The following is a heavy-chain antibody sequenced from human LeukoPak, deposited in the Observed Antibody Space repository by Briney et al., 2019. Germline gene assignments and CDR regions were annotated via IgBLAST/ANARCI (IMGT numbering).Heavy chain of an antibody. CDR2: IWYDGNNK. Sequence: PGGSLRLSCAASGFTFSSYGMHWVRQAPGKGLEWVAVIWYDGNNKYYADSVKGRFTISRDNSKNTLYLQMNSLRAEDTAVYYCARSGLFPMDNCFDYWGQGTLVTVSS. D-gene: IGHD3-10*01. J-gene: IGHJ4*02. CDR3: ARSGLFPMDNCFDY. CDR1: GFTFSSYG. V-gene: IGHV3-33*01.